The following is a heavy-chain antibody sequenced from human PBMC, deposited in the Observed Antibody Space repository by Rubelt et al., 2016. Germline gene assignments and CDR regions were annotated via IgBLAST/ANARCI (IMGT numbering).Heavy chain of an antibody. V-gene: IGHV4-39*07. CDR1: GGSISSSSYY. D-gene: IGHD5-18*01. CDR3: AGVNDTAHGMDV. J-gene: IGHJ6*02. Sequence: QLQLQESGPGLVKPSETLSLTCTVSGGSISSSSYYWGWIRQPPGKGLEWIGSIYYSGGTYYNPSLKSRVTISVDTSKNQFSRKLSSVMAADTAGYYGAGVNDTAHGMDVWGQGTTVTVSS. CDR2: IYYSGGT.